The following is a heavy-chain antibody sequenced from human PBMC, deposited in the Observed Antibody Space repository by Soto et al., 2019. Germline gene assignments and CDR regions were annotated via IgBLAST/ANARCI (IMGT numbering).Heavy chain of an antibody. CDR2: IYPGDSDT. CDR3: ARRTVITYYYDSGSYSSSFDP. V-gene: IGHV5-51*01. CDR1: GYSFTSYW. D-gene: IGHD3-10*01. Sequence: GESLKISCKGSGYSFTSYWIGWVRQMPGKGLEWMGIIYPGDSDTRYSPSFQGQVTISADKSISTAYLQWSSLKASDTAMYYCARRTVITYYYDSGSYSSSFDPRVQGTLVTGSS. J-gene: IGHJ5*02.